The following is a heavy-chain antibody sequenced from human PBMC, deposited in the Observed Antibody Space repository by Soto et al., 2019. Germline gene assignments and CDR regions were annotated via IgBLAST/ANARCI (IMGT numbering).Heavy chain of an antibody. D-gene: IGHD2-2*01. J-gene: IGHJ4*02. CDR1: GFTFSSYA. CDR3: ARDGKFLKAHIVVVPAATNFDY. Sequence: PGGSLRLSCAASGFTFSSYAMHWVRQAPGKGLEWVAVISYDGSNKYYADSVKGRFTISRDNSKNTLYLQMNSLRAEDTAVYYCARDGKFLKAHIVVVPAATNFDYWGQGTLVTVSS. V-gene: IGHV3-30-3*01. CDR2: ISYDGSNK.